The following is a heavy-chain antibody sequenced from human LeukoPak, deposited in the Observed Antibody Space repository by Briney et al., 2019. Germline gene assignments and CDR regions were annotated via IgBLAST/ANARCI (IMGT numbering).Heavy chain of an antibody. D-gene: IGHD3-22*01. CDR2: IKQDGSEK. Sequence: PGGSLRLSCAASGFTFSSYWMSWVRQAPGKGLEWVANIKQDGSEKYYVDSVKGRFTISRDNAKNSLYLQMNSLRAEDTAVYYCAREKSKWLPKEGLDYWGQGTLVTVSS. CDR1: GFTFSSYW. V-gene: IGHV3-7*01. CDR3: AREKSKWLPKEGLDY. J-gene: IGHJ4*02.